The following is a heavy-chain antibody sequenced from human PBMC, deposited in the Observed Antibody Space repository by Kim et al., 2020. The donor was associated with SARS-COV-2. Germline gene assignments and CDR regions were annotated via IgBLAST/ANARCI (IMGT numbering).Heavy chain of an antibody. D-gene: IGHD2-2*01. J-gene: IGHJ4*02. Sequence: SETLSLTCTVSGGSIGSYYWSWIRQPAGKGLECIGRIYTSGSTNYNPSLKSRVTMSVDTSKNQFSLKLSSVTAADTAVYYCARVVCSSTSCFDYWGQGTLVTVSS. CDR3: ARVVCSSTSCFDY. V-gene: IGHV4-4*07. CDR2: IYTSGST. CDR1: GGSIGSYY.